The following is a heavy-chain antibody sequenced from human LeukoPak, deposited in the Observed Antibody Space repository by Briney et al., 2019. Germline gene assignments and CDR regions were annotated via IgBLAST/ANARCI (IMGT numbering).Heavy chain of an antibody. V-gene: IGHV3-21*01. CDR2: ISSSSSYI. CDR1: GFTFSSYS. Sequence: PGGSLRLSCAASGFTFSSYSMNWVRQAPGKGLEWVSSISSSSSYIYYADSVKGRFTISRDNAKNSLYLQMNSLRAEDTAVYYCARDSGDFWSGYYYYFDYWGQGTLVTVSS. D-gene: IGHD3-3*01. CDR3: ARDSGDFWSGYYYYFDY. J-gene: IGHJ4*02.